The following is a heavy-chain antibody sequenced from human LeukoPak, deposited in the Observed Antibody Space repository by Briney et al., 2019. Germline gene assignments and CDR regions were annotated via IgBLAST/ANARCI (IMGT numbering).Heavy chain of an antibody. D-gene: IGHD3-10*01. Sequence: TPSETLSLTCTVSGDSISNYYWSWLRQPAGKGLEWLGRIYTSGSTNYSPSLKSRVTMSVDTSKNQFSLKLSSVTAADTAVYYCARVSLVRGAPDYYFDYWGQGTLVTVSS. CDR2: IYTSGST. CDR3: ARVSLVRGAPDYYFDY. V-gene: IGHV4-4*07. CDR1: GDSISNYY. J-gene: IGHJ4*02.